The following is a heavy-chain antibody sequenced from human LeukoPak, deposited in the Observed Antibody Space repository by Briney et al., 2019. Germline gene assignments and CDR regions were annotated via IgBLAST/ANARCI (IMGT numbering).Heavy chain of an antibody. D-gene: IGHD4-23*01. Sequence: SETLSLACAVYVGSFSGYYWTWIRQPPGKGLEWIGEINHSGSTNYNPSLMSRVTISVDTSKNQFSLKLSSVTAADTAMYYCARTTVVTSNFDYWGQGTLVTVSS. V-gene: IGHV4-34*01. J-gene: IGHJ4*02. CDR2: INHSGST. CDR1: VGSFSGYY. CDR3: ARTTVVTSNFDY.